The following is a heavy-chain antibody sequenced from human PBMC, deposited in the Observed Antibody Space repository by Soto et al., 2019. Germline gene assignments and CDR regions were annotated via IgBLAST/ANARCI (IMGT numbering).Heavy chain of an antibody. CDR3: ARVYVDYVYDGGGNYYYYYGMDV. V-gene: IGHV1-18*01. CDR1: GYTFTSYG. D-gene: IGHD4-17*01. J-gene: IGHJ6*02. CDR2: ISAYNGNT. Sequence: ASVKVSCKASGYTFTSYGISWVRQAPGQGLERMGWISAYNGNTNYAQKLQGRVTMTTDTSTSTDYMEQRSLRTDDTVVYYCARVYVDYVYDGGGNYYYYYGMDVWGQGTTVTVSS.